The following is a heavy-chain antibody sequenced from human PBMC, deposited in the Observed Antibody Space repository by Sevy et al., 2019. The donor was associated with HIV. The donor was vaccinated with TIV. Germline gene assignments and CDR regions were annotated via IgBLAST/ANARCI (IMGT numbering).Heavy chain of an antibody. CDR2: ISNDGSNK. CDR3: ARGLSGGRLGPFDY. D-gene: IGHD2-15*01. CDR1: GFTFSTQA. J-gene: IGHJ4*02. V-gene: IGHV3-30-3*01. Sequence: LSLTCAASGFTFSTQAMHWVRQAPGKGLEWVAVISNDGSNKYYADSVKGRFTISRDNSKNTLYLQMNSLRAEDTAVYYCARGLSGGRLGPFDYWGQGTLVTVSS.